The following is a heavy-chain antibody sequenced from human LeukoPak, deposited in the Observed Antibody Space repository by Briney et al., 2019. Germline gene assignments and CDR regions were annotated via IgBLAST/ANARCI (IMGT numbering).Heavy chain of an antibody. CDR1: GYTLTTYY. CDR3: ARNVDSGFDY. CDR2: INPSGGST. J-gene: IGHJ4*02. V-gene: IGHV1-46*01. D-gene: IGHD3-10*01. Sequence: ASVKVSCKASGYTLTTYYIHWVRQAPGQGLEWMGMINPSGGSTSYAQKFQGRVTMTRDTSTSTVYMELSSLRSEDTAVYYCARNVDSGFDYWGQGTLVTVSS.